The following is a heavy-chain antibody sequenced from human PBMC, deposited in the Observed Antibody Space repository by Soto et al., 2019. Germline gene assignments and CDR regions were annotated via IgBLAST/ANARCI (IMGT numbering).Heavy chain of an antibody. J-gene: IGHJ6*02. CDR2: IYYSGST. CDR3: ARVKVIATLYGMDV. Sequence: PSETLSLTCTVSGGSISSYYWSWIRQPPGKGLEWIGYIYYSGSTNYNPSLKSRVTISVDTSKNQFSLKLSSVTAADTAVYYCARVKVIATLYGMDVWGQGTTVTVSS. V-gene: IGHV4-59*01. D-gene: IGHD2-21*01. CDR1: GGSISSYY.